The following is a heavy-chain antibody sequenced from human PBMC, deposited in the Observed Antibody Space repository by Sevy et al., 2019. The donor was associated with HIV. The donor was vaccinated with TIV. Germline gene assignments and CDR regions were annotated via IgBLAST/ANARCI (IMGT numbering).Heavy chain of an antibody. CDR2: ISGSGGST. J-gene: IGHJ4*02. D-gene: IGHD6-13*01. CDR1: GFTFSSYD. Sequence: GGSLRLSCAASGFTFSSYDMSWVRQAPGKGLEWVSAISGSGGSTYYADSVKGRFTISRDNSKNTLYLQMNSLRAEDTAVYYCTAWGLAAVDYWGQGTLVTVSS. CDR3: TAWGLAAVDY. V-gene: IGHV3-23*01.